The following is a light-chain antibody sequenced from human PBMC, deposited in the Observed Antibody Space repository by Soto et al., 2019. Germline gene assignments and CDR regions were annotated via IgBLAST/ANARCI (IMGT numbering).Light chain of an antibody. J-gene: IGLJ2*01. CDR3: TSYAGNNNLV. CDR1: DSNY. CDR2: EVV. Sequence: QSALTQPPSASGSPGQSVTISCTGTDSNYVSWYQQHPGKAPKLLIYEVVKRPSGVPDRFSGSKSGNTASLTVSGLQAEDEAGYHCTSYAGNNNLVFGGGTKLTVL. V-gene: IGLV2-8*01.